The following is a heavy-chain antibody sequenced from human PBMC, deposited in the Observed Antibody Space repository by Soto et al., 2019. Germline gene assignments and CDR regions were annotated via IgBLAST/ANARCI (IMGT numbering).Heavy chain of an antibody. J-gene: IGHJ4*02. D-gene: IGHD3-22*01. CDR1: VFTYSRYA. Sequence: GPLRLAGSASVFTYSRYAMSWGRAAPGKGLEWVSAISGSGGSTYYADSVKGRFTISRDNSKNTLYLQMNSLRAEDTAVYYCAKAGSSGYYYPITDYWGQGTLVTVSS. CDR3: AKAGSSGYYYPITDY. V-gene: IGHV3-23*01. CDR2: ISGSGGST.